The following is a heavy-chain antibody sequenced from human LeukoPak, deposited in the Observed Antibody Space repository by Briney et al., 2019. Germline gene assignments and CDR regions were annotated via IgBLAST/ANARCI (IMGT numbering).Heavy chain of an antibody. CDR1: GFTFSSYW. D-gene: IGHD4-17*01. CDR3: ARVRAHDYGDSLLDY. Sequence: GGSLRLSCAASGFTFSSYWMHWVRQAPGKGRVWVARINSDGSSTSYADSVKGRFTISRDNAKNTLYLQMNSLRAEDTAVYYRARVRAHDYGDSLLDYWGQGTLVTVSS. V-gene: IGHV3-74*01. CDR2: INSDGSST. J-gene: IGHJ4*02.